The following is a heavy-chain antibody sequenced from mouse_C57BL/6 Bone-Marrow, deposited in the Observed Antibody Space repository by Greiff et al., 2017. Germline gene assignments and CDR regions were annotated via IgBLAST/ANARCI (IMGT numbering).Heavy chain of an antibody. CDR3: ARKAASYYGSSYWYFDV. V-gene: IGHV1-72*01. Sequence: QVQLQQPGAELVKPGASVKLSCKASGYTFTSYWMHWVKQRPGRGLEWIGRIDPNSGGTKYNEKFKSKATLTVDKPSSTSYMQLNRLTSDDSAVYYGARKAASYYGSSYWYFDVWGTGTTVTVSS. J-gene: IGHJ1*03. CDR2: IDPNSGGT. CDR1: GYTFTSYW. D-gene: IGHD1-1*01.